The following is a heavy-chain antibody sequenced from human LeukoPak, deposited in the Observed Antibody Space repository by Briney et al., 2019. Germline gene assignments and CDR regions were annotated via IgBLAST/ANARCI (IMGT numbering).Heavy chain of an antibody. CDR3: ARVSASGSFYFDY. CDR2: ISGDGDRK. Sequence: GGSLRLSCAASGFTFSTYTMAWVRQAPGGGLEWVSGISGDGDRKYYADSVKGRFTISRDNAKNSLFLQMNSLRVEDTAVYYCARVSASGSFYFDYWGQGTLVTVSS. D-gene: IGHD3-10*01. CDR1: GFTFSTYT. V-gene: IGHV3-21*01. J-gene: IGHJ4*02.